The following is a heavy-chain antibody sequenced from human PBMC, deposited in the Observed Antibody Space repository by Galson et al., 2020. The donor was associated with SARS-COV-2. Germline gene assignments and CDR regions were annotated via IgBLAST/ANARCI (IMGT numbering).Heavy chain of an antibody. CDR1: GYIFIGYY. V-gene: IGHV1-2*02. D-gene: IGHD3-10*01. CDR2: INPNTGDT. J-gene: IGHJ6*02. CDR3: ARGRFVQLLSPLSSEPYYYNMDV. Sequence: ASVKVSCKASGYIFIGYYMHWVRQAPGQGLEWMGWINPNTGDTKFAQKFQGRVTLTTDTSTMTRGTSISTAYMELSRLTSDDTAIYFCARGRFVQLLSPLSSEPYYYNMDVWGQGTTVTVSS.